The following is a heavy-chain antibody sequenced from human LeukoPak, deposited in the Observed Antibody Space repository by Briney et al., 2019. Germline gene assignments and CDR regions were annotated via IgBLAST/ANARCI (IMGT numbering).Heavy chain of an antibody. CDR3: ARVVGGAYYYYYYMDV. V-gene: IGHV1-18*01. CDR2: ISAYNGNT. J-gene: IGHJ6*03. Sequence: GASVKVSCKASGYTFTSYGISWARQAPGQGLEWMGWISAYNGNTNYAQKLQGRVTMTTDTSTSTAYMELRSLRSDDTAVYYCARVVGGAYYYYYYMDVWGKGTTVIVSS. D-gene: IGHD3-16*01. CDR1: GYTFTSYG.